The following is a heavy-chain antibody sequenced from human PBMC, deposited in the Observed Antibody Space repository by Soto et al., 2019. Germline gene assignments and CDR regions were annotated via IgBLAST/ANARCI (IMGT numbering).Heavy chain of an antibody. CDR2: INQDGSI. D-gene: IGHD6-13*01. V-gene: IGHV3-7*03. J-gene: IGHJ1*01. Sequence: GGSLRLSCAASVFTFSTYWMDWVRQTRGKGLEWVANINQDGSIGYGDSVKGRFAISRDNAKNSLHLQMNSLSAEDTAFYYCVKDESINWYSGHFRHWGQGTLVTVSS. CDR1: VFTFSTYW. CDR3: VKDESINWYSGHFRH.